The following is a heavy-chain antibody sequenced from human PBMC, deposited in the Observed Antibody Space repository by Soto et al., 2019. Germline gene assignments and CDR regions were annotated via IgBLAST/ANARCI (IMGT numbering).Heavy chain of an antibody. V-gene: IGHV4-59*01. D-gene: IGHD3-3*01. CDR2: IYYTGIT. CDR1: GGSITDNY. CDR3: ARALDYDFWGGRNWFDP. J-gene: IGHJ5*02. Sequence: SETLSLTCSVSGGSITDNYWTWIRQSPGKGLGWVGYIYYTGITNYNPSPKRRVTISLDRSKNQFSLKLDSVTAADTAVYYCARALDYDFWGGRNWFDPWGQGTLVTAPQ.